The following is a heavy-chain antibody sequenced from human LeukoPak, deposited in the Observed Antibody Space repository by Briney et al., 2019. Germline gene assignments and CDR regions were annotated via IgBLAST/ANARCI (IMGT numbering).Heavy chain of an antibody. J-gene: IGHJ6*02. V-gene: IGHV3-21*06. Sequence: GGSLRLSCAASGFTFSTSGMNWVRQAPGKGLEWVSSISSSSSYMYYADSVKGRFTISRDNAKNSLYLQMNSLRAEDTAVYYCARDRDVPAIGMDVWGQGTTVTVSS. CDR3: ARDRDVPAIGMDV. CDR2: ISSSSSYM. CDR1: GFTFSTSG.